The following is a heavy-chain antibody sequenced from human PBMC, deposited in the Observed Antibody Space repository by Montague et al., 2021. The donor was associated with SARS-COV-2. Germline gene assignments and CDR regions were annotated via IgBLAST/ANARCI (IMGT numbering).Heavy chain of an antibody. Sequence: SETLSLTCTVSGDSISSTYYWSWIRQLAGKGLEWIGRIYISGSTXXNPXLKSRVTMSVDTSRKQFSLKLTSVTAADTAVYYCAGGYGSGSYSSWGQGTLVTVSS. D-gene: IGHD3-10*01. CDR1: GDSISSTYY. CDR3: AGGYGSGSYSS. CDR2: IYISGST. J-gene: IGHJ4*02. V-gene: IGHV4-4*07.